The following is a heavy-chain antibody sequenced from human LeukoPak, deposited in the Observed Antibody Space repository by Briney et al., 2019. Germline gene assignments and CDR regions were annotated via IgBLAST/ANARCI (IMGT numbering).Heavy chain of an antibody. CDR2: ISGSGGST. V-gene: IGHV3-23*01. CDR3: AKAGSSSSSKKSFGY. CDR1: GFTFSSYA. J-gene: IGHJ4*02. D-gene: IGHD2-2*01. Sequence: PGGSLRLSCAASGFTFSSYAMSWVRQAPGKGLEWVSAISGSGGSTYYADSVKGRFTISRDNSKNTLYLQMNSLRAEDTAVYYYAKAGSSSSSKKSFGYWGQGTLVTVSS.